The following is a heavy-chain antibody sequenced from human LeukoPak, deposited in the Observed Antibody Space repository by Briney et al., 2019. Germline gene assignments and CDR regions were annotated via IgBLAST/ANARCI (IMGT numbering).Heavy chain of an antibody. J-gene: IGHJ4*02. CDR2: IKSKTDAGTT. Sequence: GGSLRLSCAASGFTFSNAWMSWVRRAPGKGLEWVGRIKSKTDAGTTDYAVHVKGRFTISRDDSKNTLYLQINSLKTEDTAVYYCTTPPLHDYGDLYWGQGTLVTVSS. D-gene: IGHD4-17*01. CDR3: TTPPLHDYGDLY. V-gene: IGHV3-15*01. CDR1: GFTFSNAW.